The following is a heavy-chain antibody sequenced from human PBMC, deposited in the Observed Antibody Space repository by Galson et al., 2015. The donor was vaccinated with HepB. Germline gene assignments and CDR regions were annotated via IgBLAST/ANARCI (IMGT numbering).Heavy chain of an antibody. J-gene: IGHJ4*02. Sequence: SLRLSCAASGFTFSSYAMHWVRQAPGKGLEWVAVISYDGSNKYYADSVKGRFTISRDNSKNTLYLQMNSLRAEDTAVYYCARDAPPQQWLVRASLDYWGQGTLVTVSS. CDR1: GFTFSSYA. CDR3: ARDAPPQQWLVRASLDY. V-gene: IGHV3-30-3*01. D-gene: IGHD6-19*01. CDR2: ISYDGSNK.